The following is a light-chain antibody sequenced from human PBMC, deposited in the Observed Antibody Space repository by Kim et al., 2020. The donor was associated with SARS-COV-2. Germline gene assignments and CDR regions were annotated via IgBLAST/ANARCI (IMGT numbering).Light chain of an antibody. J-gene: IGLJ2*01. CDR1: NIGSKS. V-gene: IGLV3-21*04. Sequence: PGKTARITCGGNNIGSKSVHWYQQKPGQAPVLVIYYDSDRPSGIPERFSGSNSGNTATLTISRVEAGDEADYYCQVWDSSSDRGVVFGGGTQRTVL. CDR3: QVWDSSSDRGVV. CDR2: YDS.